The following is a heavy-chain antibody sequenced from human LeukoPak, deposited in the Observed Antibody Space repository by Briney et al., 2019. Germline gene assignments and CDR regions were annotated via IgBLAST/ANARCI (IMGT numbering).Heavy chain of an antibody. J-gene: IGHJ4*02. CDR2: IYYSGST. D-gene: IGHD1-26*01. Sequence: SETLSLTCTVSGGSISRYYWSWIRQPPGKGREWIGYIYYSGSTNYNPSLKSRVTISVDTSKNQFSLKLSSVTTADTAVYYCARGVREWELFFDYWGQGTLVTVSS. CDR1: GGSISRYY. V-gene: IGHV4-59*08. CDR3: ARGVREWELFFDY.